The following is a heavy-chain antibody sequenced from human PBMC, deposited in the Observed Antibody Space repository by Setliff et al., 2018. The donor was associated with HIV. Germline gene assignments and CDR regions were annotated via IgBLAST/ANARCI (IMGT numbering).Heavy chain of an antibody. CDR3: AKGGDRAMINFDH. CDR1: GGTFSNYA. J-gene: IGHJ4*02. Sequence: SVKVSCKASGGTFSNYAISWVRQAPGQGLEWMARIIPIFRTTNYAQKFQGRVTITRDTSASTAYMELSSLTSEDTAVYYCAKGGDRAMINFDHWGQGTLVTVSS. D-gene: IGHD5-18*01. V-gene: IGHV1-69*05. CDR2: IIPIFRTT.